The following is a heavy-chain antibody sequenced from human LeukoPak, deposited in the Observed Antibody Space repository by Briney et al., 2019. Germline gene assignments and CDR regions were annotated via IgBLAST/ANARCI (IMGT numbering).Heavy chain of an antibody. CDR3: ARGTFYP. CDR1: GYSFTDHH. J-gene: IGHJ5*02. CDR2: IHPNSGGT. V-gene: IGHV1-2*02. Sequence: ASVKVSCKASGYSFTDHHMHWVRQAPGQGLEWMGWIHPNSGGTNYAQKFQGRVTMTRDTSISTVYMELSRLRSDDTAVYYCARGTFYPWGQGTLVTVST.